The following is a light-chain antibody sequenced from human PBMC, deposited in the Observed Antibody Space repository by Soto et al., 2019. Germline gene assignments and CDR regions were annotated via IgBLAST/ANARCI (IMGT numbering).Light chain of an antibody. V-gene: IGKV3-11*01. CDR1: QSVSNNY. CDR3: QQRSNWPPIT. CDR2: GAS. Sequence: LTQSPGTLSLYKGERATLSCRASQSVSNNYLAWYQQKPGQAPRLLIYGASSRATGIPARFSGGGSGTDFTLTIDNLEPEDFAIYYCQQRSNWPPITFGQGTRLEIK. J-gene: IGKJ5*01.